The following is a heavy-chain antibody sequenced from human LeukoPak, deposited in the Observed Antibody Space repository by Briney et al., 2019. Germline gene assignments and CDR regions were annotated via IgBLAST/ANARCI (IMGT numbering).Heavy chain of an antibody. J-gene: IGHJ5*02. V-gene: IGHV1-18*01. CDR2: ISAYNGNT. CDR1: GYTFTSYG. CDR3: ARVGYIAAAGIQLSLWFDP. D-gene: IGHD6-13*01. Sequence: GASVKVSCKASGYTFTSYGISWVRQAPGQGLEWMGWISAYNGNTNYAQKLQGRVTMTTDTSTSTAYMELMSLRSDDTAVYYCARVGYIAAAGIQLSLWFDPWGQGTLVTVSS.